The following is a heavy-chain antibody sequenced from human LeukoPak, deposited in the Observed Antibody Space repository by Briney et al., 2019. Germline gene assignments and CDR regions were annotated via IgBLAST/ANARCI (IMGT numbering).Heavy chain of an antibody. CDR1: GYTFTSYG. Sequence: ASVKVSCKASGYTFTSYGISWVRQAPGQGLEWMGWISAYNGNTNYAQKLQGRVTMTTDTSTSTAYMELRSLRSDDTAVCYCARIAYGDPLHYYYYYGMDVWGQGTTVTVSS. V-gene: IGHV1-18*01. CDR3: ARIAYGDPLHYYYYYGMDV. D-gene: IGHD4-17*01. J-gene: IGHJ6*02. CDR2: ISAYNGNT.